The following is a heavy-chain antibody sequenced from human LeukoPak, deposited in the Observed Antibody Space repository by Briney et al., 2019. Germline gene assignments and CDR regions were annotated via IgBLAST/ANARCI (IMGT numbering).Heavy chain of an antibody. J-gene: IGHJ6*03. V-gene: IGHV4-38-2*01. CDR2: IYHSGST. Sequence: SEPLSLTCAVSGYSISRGYYWGWIRQPPGKGLEWIGSIYHSGSTYYNPSLKSRDTISVDTSKNQFSLKLSSVTAADTAVYYCATYGSGSPNYYMDVWGKGTTVTVSS. CDR1: GYSISRGYY. CDR3: ATYGSGSPNYYMDV. D-gene: IGHD3-10*01.